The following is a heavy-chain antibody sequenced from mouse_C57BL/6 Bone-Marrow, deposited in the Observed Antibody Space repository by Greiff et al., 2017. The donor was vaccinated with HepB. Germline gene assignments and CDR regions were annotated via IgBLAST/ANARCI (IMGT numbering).Heavy chain of an antibody. Sequence: EVQLQQSGPELVKPGASVKISCKASGYTFTDYYMNWVKQSHGKSLEWIGDINPNNGGTSYNQKFKGKATLTVDKSSSTAYMELRSLTSEDSAVYYCAYVFAYWGQGTLVTVSA. J-gene: IGHJ3*01. CDR1: GYTFTDYY. V-gene: IGHV1-26*01. CDR2: INPNNGGT. CDR3: AYVFAY.